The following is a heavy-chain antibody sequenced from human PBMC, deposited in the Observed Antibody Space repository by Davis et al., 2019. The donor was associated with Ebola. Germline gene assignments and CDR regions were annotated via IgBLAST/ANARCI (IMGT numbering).Heavy chain of an antibody. Sequence: ASVKVSCKASGYTLTTYSINWVRQAPGQGLEWMGWISPYNENINSEENFQGRVTMTTDTATNTAYMELRSLKSDDTAVYYCARGGLVVPAARHAFDLWGQGTVISVSS. CDR1: GYTLTTYS. CDR3: ARGGLVVPAARHAFDL. J-gene: IGHJ3*01. CDR2: ISPYNENI. D-gene: IGHD2-2*01. V-gene: IGHV1-18*01.